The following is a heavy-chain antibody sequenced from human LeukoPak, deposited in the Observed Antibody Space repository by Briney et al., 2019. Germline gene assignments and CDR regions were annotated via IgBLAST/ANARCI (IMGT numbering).Heavy chain of an antibody. J-gene: IGHJ4*02. Sequence: GGSLRLSCAASGFAFSSYGMHWVRQAPGKGLEWVAVIWYDGSNKYYADSVKGRFTISRDNSKNTLYLQMDSLRVEDTAVYYCARDQALQLVGDSWGQGTLVSVSS. CDR1: GFAFSSYG. CDR3: ARDQALQLVGDS. CDR2: IWYDGSNK. D-gene: IGHD6-13*01. V-gene: IGHV3-33*01.